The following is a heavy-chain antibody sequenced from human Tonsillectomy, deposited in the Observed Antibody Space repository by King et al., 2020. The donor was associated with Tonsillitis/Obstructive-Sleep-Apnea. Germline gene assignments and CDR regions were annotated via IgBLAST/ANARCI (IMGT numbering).Heavy chain of an antibody. D-gene: IGHD3-10*01. Sequence: VQLVESGGGLVQPGGSLRLSCAASGFTFSSYEMNWVRQAPGKGLEWVSYISSSGSTIYYADSVKGRFTISRDNAKNSLYLQMNSLRAEDTAVYYCARDTRITMVRGYAFDIWGQGTMVTVSS. V-gene: IGHV3-48*03. CDR1: GFTFSSYE. CDR2: ISSSGSTI. CDR3: ARDTRITMVRGYAFDI. J-gene: IGHJ3*02.